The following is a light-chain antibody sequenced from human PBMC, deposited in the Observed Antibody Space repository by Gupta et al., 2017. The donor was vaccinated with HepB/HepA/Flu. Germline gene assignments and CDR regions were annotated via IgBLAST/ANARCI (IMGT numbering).Light chain of an antibody. J-gene: IGLJ1*01. V-gene: IGLV3-1*01. CDR3: QAWDSSNYYV. Sequence: SYELTQPPSVSVSPRQTASNTCSGDKLGDKYACWYQQKPGQSPLLVIYQASKRPSVIPGRFSGSNSGTTATLTISGTQAMDESDYYCQAWDSSNYYVFGTGTKVTVL. CDR1: KLGDKY. CDR2: QAS.